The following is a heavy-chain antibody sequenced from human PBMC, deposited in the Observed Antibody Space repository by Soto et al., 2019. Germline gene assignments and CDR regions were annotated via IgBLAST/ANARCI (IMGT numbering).Heavy chain of an antibody. Sequence: QVQLQQWGAGLLKPSETLSLTCAVYGGSFSGYYWSWIRQPPGKGLEWTGEINHSGSPNYNPSLKSPVTQSVGTSKNQFSLKLSSVTAADTAVYYCARYFTYYYGSGSAKDYNWFDPWGQGTLVTVSS. J-gene: IGHJ5*02. CDR2: INHSGSP. D-gene: IGHD3-10*01. CDR1: GGSFSGYY. V-gene: IGHV4-34*01. CDR3: ARYFTYYYGSGSAKDYNWFDP.